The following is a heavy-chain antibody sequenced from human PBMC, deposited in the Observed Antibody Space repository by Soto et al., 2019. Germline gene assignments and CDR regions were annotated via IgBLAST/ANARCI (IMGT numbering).Heavy chain of an antibody. D-gene: IGHD3-3*01. Sequence: ASVKVSCKASGYTFTSYDINWVRQATGQGLEWMGWMNPNSGNTGYAQKFQGRVTMTRNTSISTAYMELSSLRSEDTAVYYCARGSHYDFWSGYFYGMDVWGQGTTVTVSS. CDR1: GYTFTSYD. CDR2: MNPNSGNT. CDR3: ARGSHYDFWSGYFYGMDV. V-gene: IGHV1-8*01. J-gene: IGHJ6*02.